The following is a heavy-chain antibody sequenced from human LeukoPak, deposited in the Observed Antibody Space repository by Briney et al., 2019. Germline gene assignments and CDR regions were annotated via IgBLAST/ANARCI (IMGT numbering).Heavy chain of an antibody. CDR1: GFTFSSYE. CDR3: ARVAAALAGPYEVFDI. D-gene: IGHD6-19*01. Sequence: GGSLRLSCAASGFTFSSYEMNCVRQAPGKRLEWVSYISSSGSTIYYPDSVKSRFTISSDKAQNLPSLQMNGLRAPDTAVYNCARVAAALAGPYEVFDICGQGTMVTASS. CDR2: ISSSGSTI. V-gene: IGHV3-48*03. J-gene: IGHJ3*02.